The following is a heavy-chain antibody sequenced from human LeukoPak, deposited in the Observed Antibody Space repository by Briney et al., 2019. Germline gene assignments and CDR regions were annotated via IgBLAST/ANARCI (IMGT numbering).Heavy chain of an antibody. J-gene: IGHJ3*02. V-gene: IGHV3-7*03. D-gene: IGHD6-13*01. Sequence: GGSLRLSCAASGFTFSSYWMNWVRLAPGKGLEWVANIKQDGREKNYVDSVKGRFTISRDNSKNTLYLQMNSLRAEDTAVYYCAKADSSSWYGAFDIWGQGTMVTVSS. CDR3: AKADSSSWYGAFDI. CDR1: GFTFSSYW. CDR2: IKQDGREK.